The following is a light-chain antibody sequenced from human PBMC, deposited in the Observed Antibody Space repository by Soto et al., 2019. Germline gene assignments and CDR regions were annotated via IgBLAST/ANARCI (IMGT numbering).Light chain of an antibody. V-gene: IGLV2-14*01. J-gene: IGLJ1*01. CDR3: ASFRSGTILV. CDR1: RSDIGDSNF. CDR2: EAN. Sequence: QSALTQPGSVSGSPGQSVTISCTGPRSDIGDSNFISWYQHSPGKAPRLLIYEANNRPSGVSRRFSGSKAGNTASLTISGLLDDDEADYFCASFRSGTILVFVSGKKVTV.